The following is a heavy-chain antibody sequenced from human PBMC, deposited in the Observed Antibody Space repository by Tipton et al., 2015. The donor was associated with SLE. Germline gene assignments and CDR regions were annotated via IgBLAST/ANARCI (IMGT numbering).Heavy chain of an antibody. Sequence: TLSLTCTVSGGSISSGSYYWSWIRQPAGKGLEWIGRIYTSGSTNYNPSLKSRVTISVDTSKNQFSLKLSSVTAADTAVYYCAREKYSSGWYYFDYWGQGTLVTVSS. D-gene: IGHD6-19*01. CDR3: AREKYSSGWYYFDY. CDR1: GGSISSGSYY. V-gene: IGHV4-61*02. J-gene: IGHJ4*02. CDR2: IYTSGST.